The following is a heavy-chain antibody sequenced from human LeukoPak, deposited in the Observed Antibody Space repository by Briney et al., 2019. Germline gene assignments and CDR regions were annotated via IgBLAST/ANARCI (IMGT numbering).Heavy chain of an antibody. CDR3: AKRLPYYFGC. D-gene: IGHD3-16*01. CDR1: GFTFSNYA. V-gene: IGHV3-23*01. CDR2: ISGTGGST. J-gene: IGHJ4*02. Sequence: TGGSLRLSCAASGFTFSNYAMSWVRQAPGKGLEWVSSISGTGGSTYYADSVKGRFTISRDNSKNTLFLQMNSLRAEDTAEYYCAKRLPYYFGCWGQGTLVTVSS.